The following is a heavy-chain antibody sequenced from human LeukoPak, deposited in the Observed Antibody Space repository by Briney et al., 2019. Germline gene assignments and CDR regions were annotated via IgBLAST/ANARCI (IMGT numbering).Heavy chain of an antibody. D-gene: IGHD3-22*01. V-gene: IGHV3-23*01. J-gene: IGHJ5*02. CDR2: ISGSGGST. CDR1: GFTFSSYA. Sequence: GSLRLSCAASGFTFSSYAMSWVRQAPGKGLEWVSAISGSGGSTYYADSVKGRFTISRDNSKNTLYLQMNSLKTEDTAVYYCTTGVNTMIVVRSTWGQGTLVTVSS. CDR3: TTGVNTMIVVRST.